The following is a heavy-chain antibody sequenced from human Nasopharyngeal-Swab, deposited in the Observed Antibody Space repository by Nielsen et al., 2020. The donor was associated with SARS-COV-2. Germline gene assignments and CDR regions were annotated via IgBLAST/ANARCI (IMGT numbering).Heavy chain of an antibody. V-gene: IGHV3-33*01. D-gene: IGHD1-26*01. CDR1: GFTFSSYG. J-gene: IGHJ4*02. CDR3: AREGMVGATGGFDY. Sequence: GGSLRLSCAASGFTFSSYGVHWVRQAPGKGLEWVAVIWYDGSNKYYADSVKGRFTISRDNSKNTLYLQMNSLRAEDTAVYYCAREGMVGATGGFDYWGQGTLVTVSS. CDR2: IWYDGSNK.